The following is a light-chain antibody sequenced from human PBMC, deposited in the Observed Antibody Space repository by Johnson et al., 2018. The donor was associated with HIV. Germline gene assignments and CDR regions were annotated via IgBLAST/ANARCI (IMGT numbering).Light chain of an antibody. CDR3: GTWDSSLNSKV. CDR2: ENN. Sequence: QSVLTQPPSVSAAPGQKVTISCSGSSSNIGNNYVSWYQQLPGTAPKLLIYENNKRPSGIPDRFSGSKSATSATLGITGLQTGDEADYYCGTWDSSLNSKVFGTGTKLSVL. CDR1: SSNIGNNY. J-gene: IGLJ1*01. V-gene: IGLV1-51*02.